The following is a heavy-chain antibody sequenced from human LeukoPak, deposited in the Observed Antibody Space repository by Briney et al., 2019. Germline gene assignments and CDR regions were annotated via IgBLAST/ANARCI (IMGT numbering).Heavy chain of an antibody. Sequence: GGSLRFSCEASGFNFSNYWRNWVRQAPGKGLVWVSRIKSDGSTTAYADSVKGRFTISRDNAKNTLYLQMNSLRAEDTAVYYCARDVSCSGGSCQTDWFDPWGQGTLVTVSS. CDR1: GFNFSNYW. D-gene: IGHD2-15*01. V-gene: IGHV3-74*01. CDR2: IKSDGSTT. CDR3: ARDVSCSGGSCQTDWFDP. J-gene: IGHJ5*02.